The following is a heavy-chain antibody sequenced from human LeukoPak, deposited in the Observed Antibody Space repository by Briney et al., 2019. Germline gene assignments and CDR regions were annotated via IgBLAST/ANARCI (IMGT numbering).Heavy chain of an antibody. V-gene: IGHV4-61*09. J-gene: IGHJ6*03. CDR2: IYTSGST. Sequence: SETLSLTCTVSGASISSGSYYWSWIRQPAGKGLEWIGHIYTSGSTNFNPSLKSRVTMSVDTSKNQFSLQLNSVTPEDTAVYYCARVVGSGYAGYYYMDVWGKGTTVTISS. CDR3: ARVVGSGYAGYYYMDV. D-gene: IGHD5-12*01. CDR1: GASISSGSYY.